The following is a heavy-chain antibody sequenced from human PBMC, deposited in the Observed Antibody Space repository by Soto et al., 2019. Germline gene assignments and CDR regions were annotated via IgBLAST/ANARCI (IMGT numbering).Heavy chain of an antibody. J-gene: IGHJ5*02. V-gene: IGHV3-21*01. CDR1: GFTFSSYS. Sequence: GGSLRLSCAASGFTFSSYSMNWVRQAPGKGPEWVSSISSSSSYIYYADSVKGRFTISRDNAKNSLYLQMNSLRAEDTAVYYCARDQGYYDSSGYYYQNWFDPWGQGTLVIVSS. CDR2: ISSSSSYI. D-gene: IGHD3-22*01. CDR3: ARDQGYYDSSGYYYQNWFDP.